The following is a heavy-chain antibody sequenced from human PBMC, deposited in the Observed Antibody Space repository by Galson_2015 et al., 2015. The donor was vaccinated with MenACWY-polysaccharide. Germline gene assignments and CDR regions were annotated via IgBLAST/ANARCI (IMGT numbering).Heavy chain of an antibody. D-gene: IGHD7-27*01. V-gene: IGHV3-21*01. Sequence: SLRLSCAASGFTFSSYSMNWVRQAPGKGLEWVSSISSSSSYIYYADSLKGRFSISRDNSKNTLYLQMNSLRAEDTAVYYCAKVPALWGSDYWGQGTLVTVSS. J-gene: IGHJ4*02. CDR1: GFTFSSYS. CDR2: ISSSSSYI. CDR3: AKVPALWGSDY.